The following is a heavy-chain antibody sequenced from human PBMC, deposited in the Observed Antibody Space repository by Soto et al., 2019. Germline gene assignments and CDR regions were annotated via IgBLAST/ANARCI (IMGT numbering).Heavy chain of an antibody. Sequence: PGGSLRLSCAASGFTFSSYGMHWVRQAPGKGLEWVAVIWYDGSNKYYADSVKGRFTISRDNSKNTLYLQMNSLRAEDTAVYYCARPTSAARTAFDIWGQGTIVTVSS. D-gene: IGHD2-2*01. CDR3: ARPTSAARTAFDI. J-gene: IGHJ3*02. CDR2: IWYDGSNK. CDR1: GFTFSSYG. V-gene: IGHV3-33*01.